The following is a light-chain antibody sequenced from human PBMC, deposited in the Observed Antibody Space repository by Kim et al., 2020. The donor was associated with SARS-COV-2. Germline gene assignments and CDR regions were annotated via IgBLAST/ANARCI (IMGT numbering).Light chain of an antibody. Sequence: SSELTQDPAVSVALGQTVRITCQGARLKDNYASWYQQKPGQAPILVIYGENNRPSEIPDRFSGSRSGDTASLTITAAQAEDDADYYCNSRDNSGDHWVFGGGTKVTVL. CDR2: GEN. CDR3: NSRDNSGDHWV. V-gene: IGLV3-19*01. J-gene: IGLJ3*02. CDR1: RLKDNY.